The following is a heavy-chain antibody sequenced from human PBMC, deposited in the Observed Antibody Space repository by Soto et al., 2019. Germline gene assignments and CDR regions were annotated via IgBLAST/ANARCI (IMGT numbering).Heavy chain of an antibody. CDR1: GGSISSGGYS. Sequence: QLQLQESGSGLVKPSQTLSLTCAVSGGSISSGGYSWSWIRQPPGKGLEWIGYIYDSGSTYYNPSLKSRVTISVDRSKNQFSLKLGSVTAADTAVYYCASAGGLGAVAADYWGQGTLVTVSS. CDR2: IYDSGST. D-gene: IGHD6-19*01. J-gene: IGHJ4*02. V-gene: IGHV4-30-2*01. CDR3: ASAGGLGAVAADY.